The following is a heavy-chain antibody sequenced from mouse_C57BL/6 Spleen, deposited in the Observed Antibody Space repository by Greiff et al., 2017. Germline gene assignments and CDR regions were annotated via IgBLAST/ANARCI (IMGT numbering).Heavy chain of an antibody. CDR2: IYPGSGSI. V-gene: IGHV1-62-2*01. Sequence: QVQLQQPGAELVKPGASVKLSCKASGYTFTEYTIHWVKQRSGQGLEWIGWIYPGSGSIKYNEKFKDKATLTADKSSSTAYMKRSRLTSEDSAVYFCARHGDDYAMDDWGQGTSVTVSS. CDR3: ARHGDDYAMDD. J-gene: IGHJ4*01. D-gene: IGHD3-3*01. CDR1: GYTFTEYT.